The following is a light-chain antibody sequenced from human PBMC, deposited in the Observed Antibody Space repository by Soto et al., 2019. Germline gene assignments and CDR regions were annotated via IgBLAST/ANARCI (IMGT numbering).Light chain of an antibody. J-gene: IGKJ1*01. CDR2: GAS. V-gene: IGKV1-6*01. CDR3: LQDYHYPWT. Sequence: AIQMTQSPSSLSASVGDRVTITCRASQGIRNDLGWYQQKPGKAPKLLISGASSLQSGVPSRFSGSGSATEFTLTISSLQPEDFATYYCLQDYHYPWTFGQGTKVEI. CDR1: QGIRND.